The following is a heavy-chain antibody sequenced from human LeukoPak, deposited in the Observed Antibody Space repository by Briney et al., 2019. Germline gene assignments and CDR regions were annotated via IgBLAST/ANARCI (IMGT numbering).Heavy chain of an antibody. D-gene: IGHD6-19*01. CDR1: GFSFSSCF. J-gene: IGHJ5*02. CDR2: ISANGGRT. CDR3: ARGTRFITVAGTSLSFDP. Sequence: PGGSLRLSCAASGFSFSSCFMHWVRQAPGKGLEYVSGISANGGRTYYANSVKGRFTISRDNSKNTLYLHLGSLRPEDMAVYYCARGTRFITVAGTSLSFDPWGQGILVIVSS. V-gene: IGHV3-64*01.